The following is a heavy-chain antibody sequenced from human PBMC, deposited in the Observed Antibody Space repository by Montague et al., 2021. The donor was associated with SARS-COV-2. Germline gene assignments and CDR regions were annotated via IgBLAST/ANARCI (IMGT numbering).Heavy chain of an antibody. CDR2: IYWDDDK. CDR1: GFSLSTSGVG. CDR3: ARWVCSSTSCRFDY. J-gene: IGHJ4*02. V-gene: IGHV2-5*02. D-gene: IGHD2-2*01. Sequence: PALVKPTQTLTLTCTFSGFSLSTSGVGVGWIRQPPGKALEWLALIYWDDDKRYSPSLKSRLTITKDTSKNQVVLTMTNMDPVDTATYYCARWVCSSTSCRFDYWGQRTLVTVSS.